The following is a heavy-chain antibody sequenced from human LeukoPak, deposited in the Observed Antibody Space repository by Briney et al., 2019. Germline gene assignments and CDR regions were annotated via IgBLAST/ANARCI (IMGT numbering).Heavy chain of an antibody. CDR1: GGSISSGDYY. D-gene: IGHD3-10*01. V-gene: IGHV4-30-4*01. J-gene: IGHJ6*02. CDR2: IYYSGST. Sequence: SQTLSLTCTVSGGSISSGDYYWSWIRQPPGKGLEWIGYIYYSGSTYYNPSLKSRVTISVDTSKNQFSLKLSSVTAADTAVYYRARDGPVLLWFGELYYGMDVWGQGTTVTVSS. CDR3: ARDGPVLLWFGELYYGMDV.